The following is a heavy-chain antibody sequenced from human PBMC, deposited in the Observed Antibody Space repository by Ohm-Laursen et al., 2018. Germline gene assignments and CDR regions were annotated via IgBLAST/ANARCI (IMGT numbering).Heavy chain of an antibody. J-gene: IGHJ5*02. V-gene: IGHV3-48*03. CDR1: GFTFSSYE. CDR3: VRGVWFDP. CDR2: ISSSGTTI. Sequence: SLRLSCAAPGFTFSSYEMNWVRQAPGKGLEWVSYISSSGTTIYYADSMKGRFTISRDNAKNSLYLQMNSLRAEDTAVYYCVRGVWFDPWGQGTLATVSS.